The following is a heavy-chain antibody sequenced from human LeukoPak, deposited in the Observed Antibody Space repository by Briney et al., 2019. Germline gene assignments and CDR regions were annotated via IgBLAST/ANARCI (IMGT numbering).Heavy chain of an antibody. CDR2: ISSGSNYI. CDR1: GFTFSNYS. V-gene: IGHV3-21*01. Sequence: GGPLRLSCAASGFTFSNYSMNWVRQAPGKGLEWVSSISSGSNYIYYADSVKGRFTISRDNAKNSLYLQMNSLRAEDTAVYYCARDYNLGQGTLVTVSS. CDR3: ARDYN. D-gene: IGHD4-11*01. J-gene: IGHJ4*02.